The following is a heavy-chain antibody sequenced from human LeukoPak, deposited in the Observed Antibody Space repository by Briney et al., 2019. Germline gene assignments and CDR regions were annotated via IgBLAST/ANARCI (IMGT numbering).Heavy chain of an antibody. Sequence: SETLSLTCTVSGASISCYYWSWIRQPAGKGLEWIGRMYIGGGTDYNPSLKSRVTMSVDTSKNQFSLKLTSVTAADTAVYYCARDGGIVVPTAPSAFDIWGQGTMVTVSS. D-gene: IGHD2-2*01. CDR3: ARDGGIVVPTAPSAFDI. CDR2: MYIGGGT. J-gene: IGHJ3*02. CDR1: GASISCYY. V-gene: IGHV4-4*07.